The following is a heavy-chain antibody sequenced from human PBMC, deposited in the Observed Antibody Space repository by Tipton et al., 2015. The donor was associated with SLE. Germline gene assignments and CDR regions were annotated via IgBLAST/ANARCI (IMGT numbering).Heavy chain of an antibody. V-gene: IGHV3-23*01. CDR3: AKEFRPTAAAPFDY. CDR1: GFTFSRYA. Sequence: GSLRLSCAASGFTFSRYAMSWVRQAPGKGLEWISGIGGSGAYTYYVESVKGRFTISRDNSKNTLYLQMNSLRAEDTAVYYCAKEFRPTAAAPFDYWGQGTLVTVSS. CDR2: IGGSGAYT. J-gene: IGHJ4*02. D-gene: IGHD6-13*01.